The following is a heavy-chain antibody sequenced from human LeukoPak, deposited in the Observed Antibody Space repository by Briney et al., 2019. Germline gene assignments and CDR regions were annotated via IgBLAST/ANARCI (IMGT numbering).Heavy chain of an antibody. D-gene: IGHD1-1*01. CDR3: ARETKQLEKTA. CDR2: IYTSGST. V-gene: IGHV4-61*02. Sequence: SETLSLTCTVSGGSISSGSYYWSWIRQPAGKGLEWIGRIYTSGSTNCNPSLKSRVTISVDTSKNQFSLKLSSVTAADTAVYYCARETKQLEKTAWGQGTLVTVSS. J-gene: IGHJ5*02. CDR1: GGSISSGSYY.